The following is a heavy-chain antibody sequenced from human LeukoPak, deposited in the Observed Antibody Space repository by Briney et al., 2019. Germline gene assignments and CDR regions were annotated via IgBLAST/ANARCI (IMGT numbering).Heavy chain of an antibody. D-gene: IGHD2-2*01. CDR3: ARGEGIVVVPAASWWFDP. CDR1: GGSFSGYY. Sequence: SKTLSLTCAVYGGSFSGYYWSWIRQPPGKGLEWIGEINHSGSTNYNPSLKSRVTISVDTSKNQFSLKLSSVTAADTAVYYCARGEGIVVVPAASWWFDPWGQGTLVTVSS. J-gene: IGHJ5*02. CDR2: INHSGST. V-gene: IGHV4-34*01.